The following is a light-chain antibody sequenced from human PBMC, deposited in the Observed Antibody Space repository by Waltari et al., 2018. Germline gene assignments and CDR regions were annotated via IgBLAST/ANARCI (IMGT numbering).Light chain of an antibody. Sequence: QSALTQPASVSGSPGQSITISCTGFNSNVGSYNLVSWYQKHPGKAPKRLIYEGNRRPSGVSNRFSGSKSDNTASLTLSGLQAEDEADYYCCSNVGSSVFFGGGTKLTVL. CDR2: EGN. J-gene: IGLJ2*01. CDR1: NSNVGSYNL. V-gene: IGLV2-23*03. CDR3: CSNVGSSVF.